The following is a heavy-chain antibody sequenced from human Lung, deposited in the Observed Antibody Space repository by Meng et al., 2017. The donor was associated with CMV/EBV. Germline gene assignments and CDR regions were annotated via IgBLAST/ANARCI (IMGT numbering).Heavy chain of an antibody. J-gene: IGHJ4*02. D-gene: IGHD6-19*01. Sequence: QVQRQEPGPGLVTPSGTLSLTCVFPVGSISSSNWWSWVRQPPGKGLEWIGEIYHSGSTNYNPSLKSRVTISVDKSKNQFSLKLSSVTAADTAVYYCASFPPPGKQWLVTDYWGQGTLVTVSS. CDR1: VGSISSSNW. CDR2: IYHSGST. CDR3: ASFPPPGKQWLVTDY. V-gene: IGHV4-4*02.